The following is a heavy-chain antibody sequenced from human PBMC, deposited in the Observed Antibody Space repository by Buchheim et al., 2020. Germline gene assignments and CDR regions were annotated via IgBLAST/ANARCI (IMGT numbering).Heavy chain of an antibody. CDR2: IGSRDGST. CDR1: GFTFNIYG. D-gene: IGHD6-19*01. J-gene: IGHJ4*02. Sequence: EVQLLESGGGLVQPGGSLRLACAASGFTFNIYGMTWVRQAPGKGLEWLSTIGSRDGSTYYADSVKGRFTIYRDNSKNTLYLQMNSLSAADTAVYYCAKDRMAIYSGGWFLADYWGQGTL. CDR3: AKDRMAIYSGGWFLADY. V-gene: IGHV3-23*01.